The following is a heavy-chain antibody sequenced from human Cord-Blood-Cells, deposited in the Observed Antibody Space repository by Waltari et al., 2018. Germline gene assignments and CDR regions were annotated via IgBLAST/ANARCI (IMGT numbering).Heavy chain of an antibody. Sequence: QVQLVQYGAEVKKPGASVKVSCKASGYTFTGYYMHWVRQAPGQGLEWMGGRNPSSSVRNDEQRFQGWVTMTRDTSISTADMELSRLRSDDTAVYYGASDSSTSLYYYYGMDVWGQGTTVTVSS. CDR3: ASDSSTSLYYYYGMDV. V-gene: IGHV1-2*04. J-gene: IGHJ6*02. CDR2: RNPSSSVR. CDR1: GYTFTGYY. D-gene: IGHD2-2*01.